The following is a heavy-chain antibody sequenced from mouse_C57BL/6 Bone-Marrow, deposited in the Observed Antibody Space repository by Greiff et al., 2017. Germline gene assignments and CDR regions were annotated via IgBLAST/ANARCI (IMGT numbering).Heavy chain of an antibody. CDR3: ASNGNWEAMDY. Sequence: EVQRVESGAELVKPGASVKLSCTASGFNIKDYYMHWVKQRPEQGLEWIGRIDPEDGETKYAPKFQGKATITADTSSNTAYLQLSSLTSEDTAVYYCASNGNWEAMDYWGQGTSVTVSS. J-gene: IGHJ4*01. V-gene: IGHV14-2*01. CDR1: GFNIKDYY. CDR2: IDPEDGET. D-gene: IGHD2-1*01.